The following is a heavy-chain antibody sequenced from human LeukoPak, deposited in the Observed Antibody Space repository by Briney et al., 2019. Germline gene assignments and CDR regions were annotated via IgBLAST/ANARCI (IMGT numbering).Heavy chain of an antibody. Sequence: GGSLRLSCAASGFTFSSYSMNWVRQAPGKGLEWVSSISSSSSYIYYADSVKGRFTISRDNAKNSLYLQMNSLRAEDTAVYYCAKDYSSGGPYDYWGQGTLVTVSS. CDR3: AKDYSSGGPYDY. V-gene: IGHV3-21*01. J-gene: IGHJ4*02. D-gene: IGHD6-19*01. CDR1: GFTFSSYS. CDR2: ISSSSSYI.